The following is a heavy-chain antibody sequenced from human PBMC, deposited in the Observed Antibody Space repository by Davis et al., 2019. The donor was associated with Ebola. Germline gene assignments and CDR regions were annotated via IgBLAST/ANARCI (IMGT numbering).Heavy chain of an antibody. CDR1: GGSISSSSYF. CDR2: ISSGSNYI. D-gene: IGHD5-18*01. V-gene: IGHV3-21*01. CDR3: ARDRFSYGRTPFDY. Sequence: ETLSLTCTVSGGSISSSSYFWDWIRQPPGKGLEWISSISSGSNYIYYADSMKGRFTISRDNAKNSVYLQMNSLRAEDTAVYYCARDRFSYGRTPFDYWGQGTLVTVSS. J-gene: IGHJ4*02.